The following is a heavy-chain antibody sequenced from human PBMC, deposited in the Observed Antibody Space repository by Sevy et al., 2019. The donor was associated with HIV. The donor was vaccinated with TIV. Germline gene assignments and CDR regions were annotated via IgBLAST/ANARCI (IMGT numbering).Heavy chain of an antibody. V-gene: IGHV1-46*02. D-gene: IGHD1-26*01. CDR1: GYNFNNYY. J-gene: IGHJ4*02. CDR2: INPTSSST. Sequence: ASVKVSCKASGYNFNNYYIHWVRQAPGQGLQWMGVINPTSSSTYYPPKFQGRVTMTRDTSTSTVSLDLSGLRSEDTAVYYCARGDGTGRCFDSWGQGTLVTVSS. CDR3: ARGDGTGRCFDS.